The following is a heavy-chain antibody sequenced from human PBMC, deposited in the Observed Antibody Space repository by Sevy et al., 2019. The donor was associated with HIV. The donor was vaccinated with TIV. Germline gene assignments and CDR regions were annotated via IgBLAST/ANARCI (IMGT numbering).Heavy chain of an antibody. CDR2: IRNKADSYTT. CDR3: ATQAGLAEAGGVFDY. J-gene: IGHJ4*02. D-gene: IGHD6-13*01. CDR1: GFTFSDHY. Sequence: GGSLRLSCAASGFTFSDHYMEWVRQAPGKGLEWVGRIRNKADSYTTEYAASVKGRFTISGFGSKNSLYLLMNSLKTEETVVYYCATQAGLAEAGGVFDYWGQGTLVTVSS. V-gene: IGHV3-72*01.